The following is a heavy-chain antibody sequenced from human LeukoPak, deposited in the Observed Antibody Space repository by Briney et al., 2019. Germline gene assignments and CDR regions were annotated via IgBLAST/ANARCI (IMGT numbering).Heavy chain of an antibody. J-gene: IGHJ5*02. CDR3: ARRKGYYGSGTANWFDP. Sequence: SETLSLTCAVYGGAFGGYYWSWIRQPPGKGLEWIGEINHSGSTNYNPSLKSRVTISVDTSKNQFSLKLSSVTAADTAVYYCARRKGYYGSGTANWFDPWGQGTLVTVSS. CDR2: INHSGST. CDR1: GGAFGGYY. D-gene: IGHD3-10*01. V-gene: IGHV4-34*01.